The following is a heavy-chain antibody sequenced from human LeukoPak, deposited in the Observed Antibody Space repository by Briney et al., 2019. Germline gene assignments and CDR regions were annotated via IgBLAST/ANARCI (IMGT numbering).Heavy chain of an antibody. D-gene: IGHD1-26*01. CDR2: IYYSGST. CDR1: GYSISSGYY. V-gene: IGHV4-38-2*02. J-gene: IGHJ3*02. Sequence: SETLSLTCTVSGYSISSGYYWGWIRQPPGKGLEWIGYIYYSGSTYYNPSLKSRVTISVDTSKNQFSLKLSSVTAADTAVYYCASPSGENRDAFDIWGQGTMVTVSS. CDR3: ASPSGENRDAFDI.